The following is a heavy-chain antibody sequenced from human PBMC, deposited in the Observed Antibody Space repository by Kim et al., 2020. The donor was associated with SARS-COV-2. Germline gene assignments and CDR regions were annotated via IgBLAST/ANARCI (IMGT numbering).Heavy chain of an antibody. CDR1: GFTFSSYW. Sequence: GGSLRLSCAASGFTFSSYWMSWVRQAPGKGLEWVANIKQDGSEKYYVDSVKGRFTISRDNAKNSLYLQMNSLRAEDTAVYYCARGRGRSPWITMVRGVIIAYYFDYWGQGTLVTVSS. CDR2: IKQDGSEK. D-gene: IGHD3-10*01. J-gene: IGHJ4*02. CDR3: ARGRGRSPWITMVRGVIIAYYFDY. V-gene: IGHV3-7*01.